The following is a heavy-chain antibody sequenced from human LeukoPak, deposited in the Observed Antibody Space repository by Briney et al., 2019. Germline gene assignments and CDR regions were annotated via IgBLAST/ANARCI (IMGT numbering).Heavy chain of an antibody. V-gene: IGHV1-24*01. CDR1: GYTLTELS. Sequence: GASVKASCKVSGYTLTELSMHWVRQAPGKGLEWMGGFDPEDGETIYAQKFQGRVTMTEDTSTDTAYMELSSLRSEDTAVYYCATGDTAMVISFDYWGQGTLVTVSS. D-gene: IGHD5-18*01. CDR3: ATGDTAMVISFDY. CDR2: FDPEDGET. J-gene: IGHJ4*02.